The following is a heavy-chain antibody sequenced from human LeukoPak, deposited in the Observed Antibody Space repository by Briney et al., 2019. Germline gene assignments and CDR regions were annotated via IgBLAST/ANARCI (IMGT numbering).Heavy chain of an antibody. CDR2: IYYSGST. D-gene: IGHD6-13*01. CDR3: ARVTGYVIEDYFDY. J-gene: IGHJ4*02. V-gene: IGHV4-59*01. Sequence: SETLSLTCTVSGGSISSYYWSWVRQPPGKGLEWIGYIYYSGSTNYNPSLKSRVTISVDTSKNQFSLKLRSVTAADTAVYYCARVTGYVIEDYFDYWGQGTLVTVSS. CDR1: GGSISSYY.